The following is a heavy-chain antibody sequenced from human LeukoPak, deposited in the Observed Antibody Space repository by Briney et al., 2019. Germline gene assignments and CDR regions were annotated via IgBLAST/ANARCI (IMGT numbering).Heavy chain of an antibody. Sequence: SETLSLTCTVSGGSIISSDYHWGWVRQPLGKGPEWIGTIAYSGNTDYNPSLRSRVTISVDTSNNQFSLRLGSVTAADTAVYHCARHCCSGPAKRVFDIWGQGTMVTVSS. CDR3: ARHCCSGPAKRVFDI. CDR2: IAYSGNT. D-gene: IGHD2-15*01. J-gene: IGHJ3*02. CDR1: GGSIISSDYH. V-gene: IGHV4-39*01.